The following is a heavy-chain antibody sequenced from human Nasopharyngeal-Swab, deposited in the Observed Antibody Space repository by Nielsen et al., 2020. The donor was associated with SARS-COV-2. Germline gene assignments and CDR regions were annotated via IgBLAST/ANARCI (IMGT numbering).Heavy chain of an antibody. V-gene: IGHV4-59*12. J-gene: IGHJ2*01. Sequence: SETLSLTCTVSGGSIRSYYWSWIRQPPGKGLEWIGYIYYSGSTNYNPSLKSRVTISVDTSKNQFSLKLSSVTAADTAVYYCARESPPDWYFDLWGRGTLVTVSS. CDR1: GGSIRSYY. CDR3: ARESPPDWYFDL. CDR2: IYYSGST.